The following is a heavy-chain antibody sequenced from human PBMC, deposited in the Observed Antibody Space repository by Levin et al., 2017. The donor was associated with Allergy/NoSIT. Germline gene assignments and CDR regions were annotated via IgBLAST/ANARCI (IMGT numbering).Heavy chain of an antibody. Sequence: HAGGSLRLSCAASGFTFSSYSMNWVRQAPGKGLEWVSYISGGSGSICYADSVKGRFTISRDNAKNSLFLHMNSLTDEDTAVYYCARDHNWAFDYWGQGILVIVSS. V-gene: IGHV3-48*02. CDR2: ISGGSGSI. J-gene: IGHJ4*02. CDR3: ARDHNWAFDY. CDR1: GFTFSSYS. D-gene: IGHD1-20*01.